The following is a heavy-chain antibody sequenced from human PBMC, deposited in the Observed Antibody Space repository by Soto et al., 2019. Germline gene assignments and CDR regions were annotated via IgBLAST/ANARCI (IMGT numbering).Heavy chain of an antibody. Sequence: EVQLVETGGGLIQPGESQRLSCAASGFTFSSYSMNWVRQAPGKGQEWVSYISMGADTVYYPGSVRSRLTISRDNTKGSLYLQMSSLRDEDTAVYYCTKGTDYYESERVSPNCFDHWGQGTLVTVTS. CDR3: TKGTDYYESERVSPNCFDH. D-gene: IGHD3-10*01. CDR2: ISMGADTV. J-gene: IGHJ5*02. V-gene: IGHV3-48*02. CDR1: GFTFSSYS.